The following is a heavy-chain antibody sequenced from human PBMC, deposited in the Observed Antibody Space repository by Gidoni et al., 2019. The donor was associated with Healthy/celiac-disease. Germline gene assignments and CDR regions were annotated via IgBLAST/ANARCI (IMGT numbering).Heavy chain of an antibody. V-gene: IGHV3-48*03. CDR3: ARDQNGHNYGGDY. Sequence: EVQLVESGGGWVQPGGSLGLSCAASGFTFSSYEMNWVRQAPGKGLEWVSYISSSGGTIYYADSVKGRFTISRDNAKNSLYLQMNSLRAEDTAVYYCARDQNGHNYGGDYWGQGTLVTVSS. CDR1: GFTFSSYE. J-gene: IGHJ4*02. CDR2: ISSSGGTI. D-gene: IGHD5-12*01.